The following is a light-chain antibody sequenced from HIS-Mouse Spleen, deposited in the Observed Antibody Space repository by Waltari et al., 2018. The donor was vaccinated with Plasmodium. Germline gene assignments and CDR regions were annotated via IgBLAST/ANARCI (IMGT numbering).Light chain of an antibody. Sequence: EIVMTQSPATLSVSPGERATLSCRASKSVSSNVAWYQQKPGQAPRLLIYGASTRATGIPARFSGGGSGTEFTLTISSLQSEDFAVYYCQQYNNGPWTFGQGTKVEMK. V-gene: IGKV3-15*01. CDR3: QQYNNGPWT. J-gene: IGKJ1*01. CDR1: KSVSSN. CDR2: GAS.